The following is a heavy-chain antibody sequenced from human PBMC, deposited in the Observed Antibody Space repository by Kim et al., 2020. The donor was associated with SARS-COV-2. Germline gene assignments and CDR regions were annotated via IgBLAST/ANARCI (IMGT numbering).Heavy chain of an antibody. Sequence: AAAVQCRFTISRNNSKNALYLQMNSLGAEDTAVYYCARGRGGSYYYGMDVWGQGTTVTVSS. CDR3: ARGRGGSYYYGMDV. V-gene: IGHV3-30*01. J-gene: IGHJ6*02. D-gene: IGHD1-26*01.